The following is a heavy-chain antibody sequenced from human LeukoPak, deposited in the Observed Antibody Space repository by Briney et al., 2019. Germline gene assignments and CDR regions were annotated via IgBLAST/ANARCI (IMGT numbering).Heavy chain of an antibody. CDR3: ARAYCSSTSCYHLDY. Sequence: SVKVSCKASGGTFSSYAIGWVRQAPGQGLEWMGGIIPIFGTANYAQKFQGRVTITADESTSTAYMELSSLRSEDTAVYYCARAYCSSTSCYHLDYWGQGTLVTVSS. CDR2: IIPIFGTA. D-gene: IGHD2-2*01. CDR1: GGTFSSYA. V-gene: IGHV1-69*13. J-gene: IGHJ4*02.